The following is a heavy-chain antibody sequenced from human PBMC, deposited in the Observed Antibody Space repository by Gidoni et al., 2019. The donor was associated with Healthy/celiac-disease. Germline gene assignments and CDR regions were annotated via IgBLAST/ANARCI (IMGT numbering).Heavy chain of an antibody. J-gene: IGHJ6*02. Sequence: QVQLVPSGAEVKKPGSSVKVSCNASGGTFSSYAISWVRQAPGQGLEWMGGIIPIFGTANYAQKFQGRVTITADESTSTAYMELSSLRSEDTAVYYCARGNSSSWYLYYYYGMDVWGQGTTVTVSS. CDR1: GGTFSSYA. CDR3: ARGNSSSWYLYYYYGMDV. V-gene: IGHV1-69*01. CDR2: IIPIFGTA. D-gene: IGHD6-13*01.